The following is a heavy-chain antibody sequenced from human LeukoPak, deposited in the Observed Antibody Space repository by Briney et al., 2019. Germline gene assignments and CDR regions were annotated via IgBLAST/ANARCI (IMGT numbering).Heavy chain of an antibody. CDR2: IKQDGSEK. CDR3: AKQEQWLVLGHFDY. V-gene: IGHV3-7*01. Sequence: GGSLRLSCAASGFTFSSYWMSWVRQAPGKGLEWVANIKQDGSEKYYVDSVKGRFTISRDNAKNSLYLQMNSLRAEDTAVYYCAKQEQWLVLGHFDYWGQGTLVTVSS. J-gene: IGHJ4*02. D-gene: IGHD6-19*01. CDR1: GFTFSSYW.